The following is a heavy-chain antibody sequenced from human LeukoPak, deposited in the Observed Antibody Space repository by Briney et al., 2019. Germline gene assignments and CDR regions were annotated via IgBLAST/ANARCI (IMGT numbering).Heavy chain of an antibody. V-gene: IGHV3-7*04. D-gene: IGHD6-13*01. CDR3: ARAQLAWDAAN. CDR1: GFTFSSYW. Sequence: GGSLRLSCAASGFTFSSYWMSWVRQAPGKGLEWVANIKQDGSEKYYVDSVRGRFTISRDNAKNSLYLQMNSLRAEDTAVYYCARAQLAWDAANWGQGTLVTVSS. CDR2: IKQDGSEK. J-gene: IGHJ4*02.